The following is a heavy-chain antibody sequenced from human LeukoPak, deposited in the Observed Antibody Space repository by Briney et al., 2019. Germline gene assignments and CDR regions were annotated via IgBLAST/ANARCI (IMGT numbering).Heavy chain of an antibody. Sequence: SSETLSLTCTVSGGSISSSSYYWGWIRQPPGKGLERIESIYSSGSTYYNPSLKSRVTISVDTSKNQFSLKLSSVTAADTAVYYCATNEWSGYYFEYWGQGTLVPVSS. CDR2: IYSSGST. CDR3: ATNEWSGYYFEY. V-gene: IGHV4-39*01. J-gene: IGHJ4*02. CDR1: GGSISSSSYY. D-gene: IGHD3-3*01.